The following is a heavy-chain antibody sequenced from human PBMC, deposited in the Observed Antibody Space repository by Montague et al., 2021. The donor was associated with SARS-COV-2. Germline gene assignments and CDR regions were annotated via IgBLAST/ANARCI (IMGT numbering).Heavy chain of an antibody. CDR2: IYYSGST. CDR3: ARGPDHYDFWSGYYYYYIDV. D-gene: IGHD3-3*01. Sequence: SETLSLTCTVSGGSISSYYWSWIRQPPGKGLEWIGYIYYSGSTNYNPSLKSRVTISVDTSKNQFSLKLSSVTAADTAVYYCARGPDHYDFWSGYYYYYIDVWGKGTPVTVSS. J-gene: IGHJ6*03. V-gene: IGHV4-59*01. CDR1: GGSISSYY.